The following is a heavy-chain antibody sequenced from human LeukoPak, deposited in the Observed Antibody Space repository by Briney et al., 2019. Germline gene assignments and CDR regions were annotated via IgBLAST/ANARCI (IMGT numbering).Heavy chain of an antibody. CDR3: AKCSYGFSDPNFDY. J-gene: IGHJ4*02. Sequence: GGSRRLSCAASGFTFSSYAMSWVRQAPGKGLEWVSAISGSGGSTYYADSVKGRFTISRDNSKNTLYLQMNSLRAEDTAVYYCAKCSYGFSDPNFDYWGQGTLVTVSS. CDR1: GFTFSSYA. D-gene: IGHD5-18*01. CDR2: ISGSGGST. V-gene: IGHV3-23*01.